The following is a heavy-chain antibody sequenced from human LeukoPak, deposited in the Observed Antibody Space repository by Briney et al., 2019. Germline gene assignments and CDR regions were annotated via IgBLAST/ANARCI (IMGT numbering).Heavy chain of an antibody. CDR3: ARVLRSSGYYFDY. J-gene: IGHJ4*02. V-gene: IGHV4-59*08. CDR1: GGSITNYY. CDR2: IHNGGST. D-gene: IGHD3-22*01. Sequence: SETLSLTCTVSGGSITNYYWSWIRQPPGKGLEWIGYIHNGGSTNHDPSLRSRVTMSVDTSKNQLSLQLFSVTAADTAVYYCARVLRSSGYYFDYWGQGTLVTVSS.